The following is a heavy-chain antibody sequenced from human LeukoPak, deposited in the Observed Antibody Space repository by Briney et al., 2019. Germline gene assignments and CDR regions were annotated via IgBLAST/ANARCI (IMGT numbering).Heavy chain of an antibody. CDR2: IYYSGST. CDR3: ARRGIVGATVDY. D-gene: IGHD1-26*01. V-gene: IGHV4-39*01. Sequence: SETLSLTCTVSGGSISSSSYYWGWIRQPPGKGLERIGSIYYSGSTYYNPSLKSRVTISVDTSKNQFSLKLSSVTAADTAVYYCARRGIVGATVDYWGQGTLVTVSS. CDR1: GGSISSSSYY. J-gene: IGHJ4*02.